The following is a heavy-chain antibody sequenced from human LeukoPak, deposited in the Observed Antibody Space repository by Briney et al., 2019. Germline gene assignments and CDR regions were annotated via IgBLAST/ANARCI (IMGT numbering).Heavy chain of an antibody. V-gene: IGHV3-7*01. CDR2: IKQDGSEK. CDR3: AGAKKGGFDY. CDR1: GFTVSSNY. Sequence: GGSLRLSCAASGFTVSSNYMSWVRQAPGKGLEWVANIKQDGSEKYYVDSVKGRFTISRDNAKNSLYLQMNSLRAEDTAVYYCAGAKKGGFDYWGQGTLVTVSS. J-gene: IGHJ4*02. D-gene: IGHD2-15*01.